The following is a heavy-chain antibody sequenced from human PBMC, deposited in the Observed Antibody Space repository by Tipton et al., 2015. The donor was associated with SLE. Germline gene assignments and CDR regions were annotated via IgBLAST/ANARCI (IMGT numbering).Heavy chain of an antibody. D-gene: IGHD3-16*02. J-gene: IGHJ4*02. CDR1: GFTFSSYW. V-gene: IGHV3-49*04. CDR3: TRGYMDYIWGSYRFDY. CDR2: IRSKAYGGTT. Sequence: SLRLSCAASGFTFSSYWMHWVRQAPGKGLVWVGFIRSKAYGGTTEYAASVKGRFTISRDDSKSIAYLQMNSLKTEDTAVYYCTRGYMDYIWGSYRFDYWGQGTLVTVSS.